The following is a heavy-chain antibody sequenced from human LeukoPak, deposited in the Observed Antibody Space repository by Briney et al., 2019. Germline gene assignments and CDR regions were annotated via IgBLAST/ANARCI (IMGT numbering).Heavy chain of an antibody. D-gene: IGHD3-3*01. CDR1: TDSFSSHY. V-gene: IGHV4-38-2*01. CDR3: ARAEDVLRFLEWSYNWFDP. J-gene: IGHJ5*02. CDR2: IYHSGST. Sequence: SETLSLTCAVSTDSFSSHYWTWIRQPPGKGLEWIGSIYHSGSTYYNPSLKSRVTISVDTSKNQFSLKLSSVTAADTAVYYCARAEDVLRFLEWSYNWFDPWGQGTLVTVSS.